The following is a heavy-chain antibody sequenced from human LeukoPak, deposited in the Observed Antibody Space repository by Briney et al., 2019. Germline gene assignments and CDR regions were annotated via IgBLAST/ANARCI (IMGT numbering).Heavy chain of an antibody. CDR3: ARDVDYSDAFDI. CDR1: GRTFSSYA. D-gene: IGHD2-15*01. Sequence: ASVKVSCKASGRTFSSYAISWVRQAPGQGLEWMGGIIPIFGTANYAQKFQGRVTITADESTSTAYMELSSLRSEDTAVYYCARDVDYSDAFDIWGQGTMVTVSS. V-gene: IGHV1-69*13. CDR2: IIPIFGTA. J-gene: IGHJ3*02.